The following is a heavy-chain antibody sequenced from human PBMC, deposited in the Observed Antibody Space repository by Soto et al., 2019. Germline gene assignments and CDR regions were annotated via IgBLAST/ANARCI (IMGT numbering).Heavy chain of an antibody. CDR2: IIPILGIA. J-gene: IGHJ6*02. V-gene: IGHV1-69*08. Sequence: QVQLVQSGAEVKKPGSSVKVSCKASGGTFSSYTISWVRQAPGQGLEWMGRIIPILGIANYAQKFQGRVTITADKSTSTAYMELSSLRSEDTAVYYCARDNCSGGSCQSYYYGMAVWGQGTTVTVSS. CDR3: ARDNCSGGSCQSYYYGMAV. D-gene: IGHD2-15*01. CDR1: GGTFSSYT.